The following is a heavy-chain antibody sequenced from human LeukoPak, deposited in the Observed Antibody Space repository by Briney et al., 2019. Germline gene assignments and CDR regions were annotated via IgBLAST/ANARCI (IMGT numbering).Heavy chain of an antibody. CDR3: ARDQLRYFDWLLSFDY. V-gene: IGHV3-7*01. Sequence: PGGSLRLSCAASGFTFSSYWMSWVRQAPGKGLEWVATIKQDGSEKYYVDSVKGRFTISRDNAKNSLYLQMNSLRAEDTAVYYCARDQLRYFDWLLSFDYWGQGTLVSVSS. CDR1: GFTFSSYW. D-gene: IGHD3-9*01. J-gene: IGHJ4*02. CDR2: IKQDGSEK.